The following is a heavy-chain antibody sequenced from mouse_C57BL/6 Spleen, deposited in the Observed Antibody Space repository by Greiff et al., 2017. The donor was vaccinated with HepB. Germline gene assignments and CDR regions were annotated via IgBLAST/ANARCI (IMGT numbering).Heavy chain of an antibody. CDR1: GFNIKDDY. Sequence: VHVKQSGAELVRPGASVKLSCTASGFNIKDDYMHWVKQRPEQGLEWIGWIDPENGDTEYASKFQGKATITADTSSNTAYLQLSSLTSEDTAVYYCTTYYGWFAYWGQGTLVTVSA. CDR3: TTYYGWFAY. CDR2: IDPENGDT. J-gene: IGHJ3*01. D-gene: IGHD1-1*01. V-gene: IGHV14-4*01.